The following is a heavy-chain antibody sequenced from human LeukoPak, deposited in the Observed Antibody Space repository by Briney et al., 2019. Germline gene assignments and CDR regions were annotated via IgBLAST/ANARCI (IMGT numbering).Heavy chain of an antibody. D-gene: IGHD5-24*01. CDR3: ARMTTIGSYYIDN. V-gene: IGHV4-39*01. Sequence: SKTLSLTCTVSGGSISSTSYYWGWIRQPPGKGLEWIGSMYYRGSTYYNPSLKSRVTISIDTSKNQFSLKLSSVTAADTSVYYCARMTTIGSYYIDNWGQGTLATVSS. J-gene: IGHJ4*02. CDR1: GGSISSTSYY. CDR2: MYYRGST.